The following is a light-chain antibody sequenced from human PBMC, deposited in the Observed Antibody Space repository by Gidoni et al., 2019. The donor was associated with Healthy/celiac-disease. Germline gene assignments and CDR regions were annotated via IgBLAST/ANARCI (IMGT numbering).Light chain of an antibody. CDR3: MQALQTPIT. V-gene: IGKV2-28*01. Sequence: DIVMTQSPLPLPVTPGEPASISCTSSQSLLHSNGYNYLDWYLQKPEQSPQLLIYLGSNRAPGVPDRFSGSGSGTDFTLKISRVEAEDVGVYYCMQALQTPITFXQXTRLEIK. J-gene: IGKJ5*01. CDR1: QSLLHSNGYNY. CDR2: LGS.